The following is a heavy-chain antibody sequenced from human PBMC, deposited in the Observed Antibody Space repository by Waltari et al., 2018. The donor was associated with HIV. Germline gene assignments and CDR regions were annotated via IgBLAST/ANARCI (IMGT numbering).Heavy chain of an antibody. CDR3: ALGRIDDIRSGRENLGGFDP. CDR2: IIPAIGIA. Sequence: VQVVQSGAEVKKTGSSVKVACQASGPTLSNYAARLRRLAPGQGPEWMGRIIPAIGIAMHTDKFQDRVTINADKATNSAYMELGGLRSEDTALYFCALGRIDDIRSGRENLGGFDPWGPGTLVSVSS. V-gene: IGHV1-69*04. J-gene: IGHJ5*02. D-gene: IGHD3-3*01. CDR1: GPTLSNYA.